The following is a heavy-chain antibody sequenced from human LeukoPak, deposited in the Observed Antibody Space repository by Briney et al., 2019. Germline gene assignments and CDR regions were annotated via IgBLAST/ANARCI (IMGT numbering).Heavy chain of an antibody. J-gene: IGHJ5*02. CDR1: GGTISSYA. Sequence: GASVKVSCEASGGTISSYAISWVRQATGQGLEWMGWMNPNSGNTGYAQKFQGRVTMTRNTSISTAYMELSSLRSEDTAVYYCARDRRYYGSGTWFDPWGQGTLVTVSS. CDR2: MNPNSGNT. D-gene: IGHD3-10*01. CDR3: ARDRRYYGSGTWFDP. V-gene: IGHV1-8*02.